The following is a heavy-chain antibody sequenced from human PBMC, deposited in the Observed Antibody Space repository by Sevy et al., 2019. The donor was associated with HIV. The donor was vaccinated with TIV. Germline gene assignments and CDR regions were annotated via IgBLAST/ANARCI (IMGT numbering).Heavy chain of an antibody. J-gene: IGHJ4*02. CDR2: ISGTSRYI. D-gene: IGHD6-13*01. CDR3: ARRSSSWDYFEY. Sequence: GESLKISCAASGFTFSDYYLSWIRQAPGKGLEWVSYISGTSRYINYADSLKGRFTISRDNAKNSLYLQMNSLKGEDTAVYYCARRSSSWDYFEYWGQGTLVTVSS. V-gene: IGHV3-11*06. CDR1: GFTFSDYY.